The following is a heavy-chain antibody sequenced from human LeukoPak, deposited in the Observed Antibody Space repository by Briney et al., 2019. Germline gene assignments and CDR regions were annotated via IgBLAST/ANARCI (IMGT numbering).Heavy chain of an antibody. D-gene: IGHD3-22*01. V-gene: IGHV3-15*01. Sequence: GGSLRLSCAASGFTFSKFGMSWVRQAPGKGLEWVARINSKTDGGTIDYGAPVKGRFTISRDDSKDTLFLQMNSLKTEHTAVYYCTTDLSELDDSGYYAKYFHHWGQGTLVSVSS. J-gene: IGHJ1*01. CDR3: TTDLSELDDSGYYAKYFHH. CDR2: INSKTDGGTI. CDR1: GFTFSKFG.